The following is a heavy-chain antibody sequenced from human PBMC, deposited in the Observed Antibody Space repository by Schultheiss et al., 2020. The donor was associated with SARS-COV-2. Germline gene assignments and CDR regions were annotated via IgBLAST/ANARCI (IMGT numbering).Heavy chain of an antibody. CDR3: ARGSGDVLRFLEWLPTCFDY. V-gene: IGHV1-69*13. CDR1: GGTFSSYA. Sequence: SVKVSCKASGGTFSSYAISWVRQAPGQGLEWMGRIIPIFGTANYAQKFQGRVTITADESTSTAYMELSSLRSDDTAVYYCARGSGDVLRFLEWLPTCFDYWGQGTLVTVSS. J-gene: IGHJ4*02. CDR2: IIPIFGTA. D-gene: IGHD3-3*01.